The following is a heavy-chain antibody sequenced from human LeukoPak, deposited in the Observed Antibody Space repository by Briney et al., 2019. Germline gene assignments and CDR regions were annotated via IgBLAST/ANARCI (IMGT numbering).Heavy chain of an antibody. D-gene: IGHD3-22*01. V-gene: IGHV3-23*01. Sequence: GGSLRLSCAASGFTFSSYAMSWVRRAPGKGLEWVSAISGSGGSTYYADSVKGRFTISRDNSKNTLYLQMNSLRAEDTAVYYCAIEGEYYYDSSGYYGFDYWGQGTLVTVSS. CDR3: AIEGEYYYDSSGYYGFDY. CDR1: GFTFSSYA. CDR2: ISGSGGST. J-gene: IGHJ4*02.